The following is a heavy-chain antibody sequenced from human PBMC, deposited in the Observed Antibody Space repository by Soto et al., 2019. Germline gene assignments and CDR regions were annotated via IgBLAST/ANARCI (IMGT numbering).Heavy chain of an antibody. CDR3: ARVGRFGELLLLDHYYYGMDV. V-gene: IGHV1-69*13. J-gene: IGHJ6*02. CDR1: GGTFSSYA. D-gene: IGHD3-10*01. Sequence: SVKVSCKASGGTFSSYAISWVRQAPGQGLEWMGGIIPIFGTANYAQKFQGRVTITADESTSTAYMELSSLRSEDTAVYYCARVGRFGELLLLDHYYYGMDVWGQGTTVTVSS. CDR2: IIPIFGTA.